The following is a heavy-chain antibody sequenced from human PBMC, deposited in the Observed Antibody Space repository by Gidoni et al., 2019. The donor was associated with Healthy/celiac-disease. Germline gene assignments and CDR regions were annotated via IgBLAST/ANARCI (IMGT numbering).Heavy chain of an antibody. Sequence: QVQLVQSGAEVKKPGASVKVSCKASGYTFTGYYMHWVRQAPGQGLEWMGWINPNSGGTNYAQKFQGRVTMTRDTSISTAYMELSRLRSDDTAVYYCARGPGDYYDSSGYFEGKGANKYWGQGTLVTVSS. V-gene: IGHV1-2*02. D-gene: IGHD3-22*01. CDR1: GYTFTGYY. CDR2: INPNSGGT. CDR3: ARGPGDYYDSSGYFEGKGANKY. J-gene: IGHJ4*02.